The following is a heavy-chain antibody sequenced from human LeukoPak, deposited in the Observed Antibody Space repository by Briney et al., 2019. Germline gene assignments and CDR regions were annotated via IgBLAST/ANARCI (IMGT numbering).Heavy chain of an antibody. D-gene: IGHD6-13*01. V-gene: IGHV1-18*01. CDR2: ISAYNGNT. Sequence: ASEKVSCKASGYAFTSYGISWVRQAPGQGLEWMGWISAYNGNTDYAENLQDRVTMTTDTSTSTAYMELRSLRSDDTAVYCCARGPPASYSSSWYRSYYYGMDVWGQGTTVTVSS. CDR3: ARGPPASYSSSWYRSYYYGMDV. CDR1: GYAFTSYG. J-gene: IGHJ6*02.